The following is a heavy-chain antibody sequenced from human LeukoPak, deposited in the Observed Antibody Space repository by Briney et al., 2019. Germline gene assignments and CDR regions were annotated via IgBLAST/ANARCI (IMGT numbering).Heavy chain of an antibody. D-gene: IGHD3-10*01. CDR2: IYSGGST. CDR3: ARDGMVRGVRNTTDAFDI. V-gene: IGHV3-53*01. CDR1: GFTVSSNY. J-gene: IGHJ3*02. Sequence: GGSLRLSCAASGFTVSSNYMSWVRQAPGKGLEWVSVIYSGGSTYYADSVKGRLTISRDNSKNTLYLQMNSLRAEDTAVYYCARDGMVRGVRNTTDAFDIWGQGTMVTVSS.